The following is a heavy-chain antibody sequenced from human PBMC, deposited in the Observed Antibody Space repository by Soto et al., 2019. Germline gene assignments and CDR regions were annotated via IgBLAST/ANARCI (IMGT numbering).Heavy chain of an antibody. CDR2: IVVGSGNT. J-gene: IGHJ4*02. D-gene: IGHD6-13*01. Sequence: ASVKVSCKASGFTFTSSAMQWVRQARGQRLEWIGWIVVGSGNTNYAQKFQEGVTITRNMSTSTAYMELSSLRSEDTAVYYCAAELPGYSSSWATFDYWGQGTLVTVSS. V-gene: IGHV1-58*02. CDR1: GFTFTSSA. CDR3: AAELPGYSSSWATFDY.